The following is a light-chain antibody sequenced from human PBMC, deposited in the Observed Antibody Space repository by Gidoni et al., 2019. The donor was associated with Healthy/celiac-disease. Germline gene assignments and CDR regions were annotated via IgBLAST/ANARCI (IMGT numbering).Light chain of an antibody. V-gene: IGKV1-39*01. CDR1: QSISSY. J-gene: IGKJ2*01. Sequence: DIHMNQSPSSLSASVGDRVTITCRASQSISSYLNWYQQKPGKAPKLLIYAASSLQSGVPSRFSGSGSGTDFTLTISSLQPEDFATYYCQQSYSTPDTFGQGTKLEIK. CDR2: AAS. CDR3: QQSYSTPDT.